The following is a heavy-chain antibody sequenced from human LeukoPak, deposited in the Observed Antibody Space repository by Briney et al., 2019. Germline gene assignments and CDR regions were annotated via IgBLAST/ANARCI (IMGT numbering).Heavy chain of an antibody. D-gene: IGHD6-13*01. J-gene: IGHJ2*01. CDR3: ARVTAAAGTTNWYFDL. V-gene: IGHV1-2*02. Sequence: ASVKVSCKASGYTFTGYYMHWVRQAPGQGLEWMGWINPNSGGTNYAQKFQGRVTITTDESTSTAYMELSSLRSEDTAVYYCARVTAAAGTTNWYFDLWGRGTLVTVSS. CDR1: GYTFTGYY. CDR2: INPNSGGT.